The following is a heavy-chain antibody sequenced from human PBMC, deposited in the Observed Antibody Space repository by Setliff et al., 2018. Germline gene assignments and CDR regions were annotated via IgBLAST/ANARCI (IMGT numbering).Heavy chain of an antibody. CDR2: IYSSGNI. D-gene: IGHD2-2*01. Sequence: NPSETLSLTCTVSGASISSYYWSWIRQPPGEGLEWIGYIYSSGNIKYNPSLKSRVTISLDTSKNQFSLKLSSVTAADTAVYYCARDGPHCVTSSCPGAWFDPWGQGILVTVSS. CDR3: ARDGPHCVTSSCPGAWFDP. V-gene: IGHV4-4*09. CDR1: GASISSYY. J-gene: IGHJ5*02.